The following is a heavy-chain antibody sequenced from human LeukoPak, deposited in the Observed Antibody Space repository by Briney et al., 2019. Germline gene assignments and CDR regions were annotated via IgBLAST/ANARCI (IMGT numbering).Heavy chain of an antibody. Sequence: ASVKVSCKVSGYTLTELSMHWVRQAPGKGLEWMGGFDPEDGETIYAQKFQGRVTMTEDTSTDTAYMELSSLRSEDTAVYYCATDLSMTVAGAFDYWGQGTLVTVSS. D-gene: IGHD6-19*01. J-gene: IGHJ4*02. CDR1: GYTLTELS. V-gene: IGHV1-24*01. CDR3: ATDLSMTVAGAFDY. CDR2: FDPEDGET.